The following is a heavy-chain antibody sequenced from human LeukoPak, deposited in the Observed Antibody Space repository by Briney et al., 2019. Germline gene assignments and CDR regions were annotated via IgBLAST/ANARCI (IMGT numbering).Heavy chain of an antibody. V-gene: IGHV3-9*01. CDR3: AKDFIAAAGKGPFDY. J-gene: IGHJ4*02. CDR1: GFTVDDYA. Sequence: PGGSLRLSCAASGFTVDDYAMHLVRQAAGRGLEWVSGISWNSGSIGYADSVKGRFTISRDNAKNSLYLQMNSLRAEDTALYYCAKDFIAAAGKGPFDYWGQGTLVTVSS. D-gene: IGHD6-13*01. CDR2: ISWNSGSI.